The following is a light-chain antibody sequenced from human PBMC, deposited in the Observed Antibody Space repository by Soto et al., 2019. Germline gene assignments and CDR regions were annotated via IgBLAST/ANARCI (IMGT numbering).Light chain of an antibody. CDR2: GAS. V-gene: IGKV3-20*01. CDR3: QQYGRSLT. Sequence: EIVLTQSPGTLSLSPGERATLSCRASQSIGSSYLAWYQQKPGQAPRLLIYGASSRATGIPGKFSGSGSGTDFTLTISRLEPEDFAVYYCQQYGRSLTFGGGTKVDIK. J-gene: IGKJ4*01. CDR1: QSIGSSY.